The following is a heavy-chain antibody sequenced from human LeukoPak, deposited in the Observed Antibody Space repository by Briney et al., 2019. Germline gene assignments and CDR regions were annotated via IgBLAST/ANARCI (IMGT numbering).Heavy chain of an antibody. CDR2: MSPKSDNA. CDR1: GYTFTRYY. Sequence: ASVKVSCKASGYTFTRYYIHWVRQATGLGLEWMGWMSPKSDNAVYAQKFQGRVTITRDTSTSTAYMELTSLRSEDTAVYYCARGRAVDTAMVHDYWGQGTLVTVSS. D-gene: IGHD5-18*01. CDR3: ARGRAVDTAMVHDY. V-gene: IGHV1-8*03. J-gene: IGHJ4*02.